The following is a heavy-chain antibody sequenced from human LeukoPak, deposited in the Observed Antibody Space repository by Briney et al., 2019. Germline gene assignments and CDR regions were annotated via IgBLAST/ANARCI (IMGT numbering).Heavy chain of an antibody. Sequence: GESLKISCKGSGYSFTSYWIGWVRQMPGKGLEWMGIIYPGDSDTRYSPSFQGQVTISADKSISTAYLQWSSLKASDTAMYYCARHYFYDSSGYEANYMDVWGKGTTVTVSS. V-gene: IGHV5-51*01. CDR2: IYPGDSDT. D-gene: IGHD3-22*01. J-gene: IGHJ6*03. CDR3: ARHYFYDSSGYEANYMDV. CDR1: GYSFTSYW.